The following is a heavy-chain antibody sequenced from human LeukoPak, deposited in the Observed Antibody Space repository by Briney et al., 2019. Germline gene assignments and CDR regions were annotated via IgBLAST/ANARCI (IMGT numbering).Heavy chain of an antibody. D-gene: IGHD2-15*01. Sequence: GGSLRLSCAASGFIFSSFSMNWVRQAPGKGLEWVSYIRSDGARTDYTGAVKGRFTISRDNAKNSLYLQMNSLRAEDTAVYYCAKDLTYSPEEYFQHWGQGTLVTVSS. J-gene: IGHJ1*01. CDR2: IRSDGART. CDR3: AKDLTYSPEEYFQH. CDR1: GFIFSSFS. V-gene: IGHV3-48*04.